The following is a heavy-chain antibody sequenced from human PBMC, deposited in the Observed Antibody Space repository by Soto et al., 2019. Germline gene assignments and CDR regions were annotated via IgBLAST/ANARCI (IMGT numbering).Heavy chain of an antibody. J-gene: IGHJ5*02. CDR1: GGSISSSNW. D-gene: IGHD6-13*01. CDR3: ARVWGDSSSWYGPVNWFDP. V-gene: IGHV4-4*02. Sequence: PSETLSLTCAVSGGSISSSNWWSWVRQPPGKGLEWIGEIYHSGSTYYNPSLKSRVTISVDTSKNQFSLKLSSVTAADTAVYYCARVWGDSSSWYGPVNWFDPWGQGTLVTVSS. CDR2: IYHSGST.